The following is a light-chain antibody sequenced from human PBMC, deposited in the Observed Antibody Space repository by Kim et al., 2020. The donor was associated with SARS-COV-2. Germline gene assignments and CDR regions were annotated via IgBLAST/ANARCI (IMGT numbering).Light chain of an antibody. CDR1: QSIANKP. CDR3: QQFGSSPLYS. V-gene: IGKV3-20*01. J-gene: IGKJ2*03. CDR2: RAS. Sequence: SPGESATVSCRASQSIANKPLAWYQQKPGQAPRLLIYRASNRAAGIPDRFSGTGSGTDFTLTINRLEPEDFAVYYCQQFGSSPLYSFGQGTKLEI.